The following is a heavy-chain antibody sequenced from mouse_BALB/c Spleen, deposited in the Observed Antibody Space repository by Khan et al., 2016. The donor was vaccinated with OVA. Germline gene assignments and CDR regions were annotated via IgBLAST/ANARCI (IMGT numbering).Heavy chain of an antibody. Sequence: QVQLKQSGPGLVAPSQSLSITCTVSGFSLTGYGVNWVRQPPGKGLVWLGMIWGDGSTDYNSALKSRLSISKDNSKSHVFLKMNSLQTDDTAMYYCARAYYGNYREAMDYWGQGTSVTVSS. CDR2: IWGDGST. CDR3: ARAYYGNYREAMDY. CDR1: GFSLTGYG. J-gene: IGHJ4*01. D-gene: IGHD2-10*01. V-gene: IGHV2-6-7*01.